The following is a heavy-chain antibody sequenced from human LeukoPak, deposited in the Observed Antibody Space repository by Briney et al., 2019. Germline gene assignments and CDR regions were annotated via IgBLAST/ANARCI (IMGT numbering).Heavy chain of an antibody. Sequence: SQTLSLTCAISGDSVSSNSAVWNWIRQSPSRGLEWLGRTYYRSKWYNDYAVSVKSRISVNPDTPKNQFSLQLNSVTPEDTAVYYCARDTGAAISTFDIWGQGTMVTVSS. CDR3: ARDTGAAISTFDI. CDR2: TYYRSKWYN. CDR1: GDSVSSNSAV. V-gene: IGHV6-1*01. D-gene: IGHD2-15*01. J-gene: IGHJ3*02.